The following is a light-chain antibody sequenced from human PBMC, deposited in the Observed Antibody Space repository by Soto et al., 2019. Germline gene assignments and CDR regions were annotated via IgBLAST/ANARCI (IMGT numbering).Light chain of an antibody. CDR2: WAS. Sequence: DIVMTQSPDSLAVSLGERATINCKSSQSVLYSSNNKNYLAWYQQKPAQPPKRLIYWASIRETGVPDRFSGSASGTDFTVTISSLEADDVAVYYCQQYYATPPTFGQGTKVEI. CDR1: QSVLYSSNNKNY. J-gene: IGKJ1*01. V-gene: IGKV4-1*01. CDR3: QQYYATPPT.